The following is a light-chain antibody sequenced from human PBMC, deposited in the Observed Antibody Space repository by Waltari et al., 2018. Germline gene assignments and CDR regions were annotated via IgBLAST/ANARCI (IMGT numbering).Light chain of an antibody. CDR2: EVS. V-gene: IGLV2-23*02. CDR1: SSDVGSHNL. Sequence: QSALTQPASVSGSPGQSITISCTGTSSDVGSHNLVSCYHQPPGKTPKLLLYEVSNPPTGVSNRFSGSKSGNTASLTSQGLQAEDEADYYCCSHAGSSTVLFGGGTKLTVL. CDR3: CSHAGSSTVL. J-gene: IGLJ2*01.